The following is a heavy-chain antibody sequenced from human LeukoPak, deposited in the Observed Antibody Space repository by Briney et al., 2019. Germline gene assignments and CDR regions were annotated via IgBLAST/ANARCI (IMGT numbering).Heavy chain of an antibody. J-gene: IGHJ4*02. Sequence: GASVKVSCKASGYTFTSFDINWVRQATGQGPEWMGWMNLSSGDTGYAQKFQGRVTFTRDTSTNTAYMELSSLTSEDTAVYYCARDTDYYDSSGYPYYFDYWGQGTLVTVSS. V-gene: IGHV1-8*03. CDR1: GYTFTSFD. D-gene: IGHD3-22*01. CDR2: MNLSSGDT. CDR3: ARDTDYYDSSGYPYYFDY.